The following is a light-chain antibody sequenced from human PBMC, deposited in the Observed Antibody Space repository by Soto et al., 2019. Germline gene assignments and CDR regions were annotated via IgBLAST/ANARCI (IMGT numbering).Light chain of an antibody. V-gene: IGLV4-69*01. CDR2: LNSDGSH. CDR1: SGHSSYA. Sequence: QPVLTQSPSASASLGASVKLTCTLSSGHSSYAIAWHHQQPEKGPRYLMKLNSDGSHSKGDGIPDRFSGSSSGAERYLTISSLQSEDEADYYCQTWGTDVVFGGGTKLTVL. J-gene: IGLJ2*01. CDR3: QTWGTDVV.